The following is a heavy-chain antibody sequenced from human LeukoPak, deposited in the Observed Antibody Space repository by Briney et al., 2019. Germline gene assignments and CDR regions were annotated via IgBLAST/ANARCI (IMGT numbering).Heavy chain of an antibody. CDR2: ITYDGGKK. CDR3: ARESDGYNT. J-gene: IGHJ5*02. D-gene: IGHD5-24*01. V-gene: IGHV3-30-3*01. CDR1: GFTFSSYA. Sequence: GRSLRLSCAASGFTFSSYAMHWVRQAPGKGLEWVAVITYDGGKKYYADSVKGRFTISRDNSKNTLYLQMNSQRAEDTAVYCCARESDGYNTWGQGTLVTVSS.